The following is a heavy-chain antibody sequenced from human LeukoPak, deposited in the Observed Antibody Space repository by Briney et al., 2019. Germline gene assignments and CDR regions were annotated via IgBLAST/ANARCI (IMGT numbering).Heavy chain of an antibody. J-gene: IGHJ6*03. V-gene: IGHV1-46*01. CDR1: GYTFTSYY. CDR3: AGLFWSGYYYYYYYYMDV. Sequence: ASVKVSCKASGYTFTSYYMHWVRQAPGQGLEWMGIINPSGGSTSYAQKFQGRVTMTRDTSTSTVYMELSSLRSEDTAVYYCAGLFWSGYYYYYYYYMDVWGKGTTVTVSS. D-gene: IGHD3-3*01. CDR2: INPSGGST.